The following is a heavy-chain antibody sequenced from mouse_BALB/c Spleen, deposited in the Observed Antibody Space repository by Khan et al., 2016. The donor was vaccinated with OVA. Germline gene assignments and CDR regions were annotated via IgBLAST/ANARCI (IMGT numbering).Heavy chain of an antibody. CDR2: IWADGGT. CDR1: GFSLTSYS. D-gene: IGHD3-1*01. CDR3: ARRDEGCSEWYLAV. J-gene: IGHJ1*01. V-gene: IGHV2-9*02. Sequence: QVQLKQSGPGLVAPSQSLSITCTVSGFSLTSYSVHWVRQPPGKGLEWLGVIWADGGTNYNSALMSRLSTTIDNFTSQVFLKMNSLLSDDTAIYCCARRDEGCSEWYLAVWGAGTTVTVAS.